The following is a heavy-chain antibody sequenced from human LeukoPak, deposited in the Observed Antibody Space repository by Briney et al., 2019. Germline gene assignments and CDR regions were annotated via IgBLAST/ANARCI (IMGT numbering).Heavy chain of an antibody. CDR2: IYHSGST. Sequence: SQTLSLTCAVSGGYISSGAYYWGWIRQPPGKGLEWIGYIYHSGSTYYNPSLKSRVTISVDRSKNQFSLKLSSVTAADTAVYYCARVKSGYSYGYVDYWGQGTLVTVSS. J-gene: IGHJ4*02. D-gene: IGHD5-18*01. CDR3: ARVKSGYSYGYVDY. V-gene: IGHV4-30-2*01. CDR1: GGYISSGAYY.